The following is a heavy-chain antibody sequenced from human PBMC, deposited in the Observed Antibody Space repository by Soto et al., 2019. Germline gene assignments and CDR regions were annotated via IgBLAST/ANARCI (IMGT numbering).Heavy chain of an antibody. CDR3: ARDVVVVAATPYYFDY. V-gene: IGHV1-46*03. Sequence: ASVKVSCKASGYTFTSYYMHWVRQAPGQGLEWMGIINPSGGSTSYAQKFQGRVTMTRDTSTSTVYMELSSLRSEDTAVYYCARDVVVVAATPYYFDYWGQGTLVTVSS. D-gene: IGHD2-15*01. CDR1: GYTFTSYY. J-gene: IGHJ4*02. CDR2: INPSGGST.